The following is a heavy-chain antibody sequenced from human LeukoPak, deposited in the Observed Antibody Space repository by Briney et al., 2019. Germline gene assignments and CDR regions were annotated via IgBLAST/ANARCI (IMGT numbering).Heavy chain of an antibody. J-gene: IGHJ5*02. CDR2: ISGSGGNT. D-gene: IGHD7-27*01. Sequence: GGSLRLSCAASGFTFSSYAMSWVRQAPGKGLEWVSAISGSGGNTYFADSVKGRFTISRDNSKNTLYLQMNSLRAEDTAVYYCAKGSTGEFDPWGQGTLVTVSS. CDR1: GFTFSSYA. V-gene: IGHV3-23*01. CDR3: AKGSTGEFDP.